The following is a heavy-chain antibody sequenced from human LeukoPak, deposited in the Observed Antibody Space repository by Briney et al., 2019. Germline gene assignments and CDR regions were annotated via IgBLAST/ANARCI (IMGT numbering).Heavy chain of an antibody. CDR3: ARGGRYCSSTSCYDLRVDY. Sequence: ASLSVSCTASGYTFTSYGICWVRQTPGPGLEWMGWISAYNGNTNYAQNPQGRVTTTTDTSPSTAYMELRSLRSDDTAVYYCARGGRYCSSTSCYDLRVDYGGQGTLDTVPS. V-gene: IGHV1-18*01. CDR1: GYTFTSYG. J-gene: IGHJ4*02. CDR2: ISAYNGNT. D-gene: IGHD2-2*01.